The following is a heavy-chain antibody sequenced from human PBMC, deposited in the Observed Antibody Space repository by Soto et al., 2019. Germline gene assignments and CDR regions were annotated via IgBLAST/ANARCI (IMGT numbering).Heavy chain of an antibody. V-gene: IGHV5-51*01. CDR1: GYSFTSYW. CDR3: ARVFDFWSGYRGYYFDY. D-gene: IGHD3-3*01. J-gene: IGHJ4*02. CDR2: IYPGDSDT. Sequence: GESLKISCKGSGYSFTSYWIGWVRQMPGKGLEWMGIIYPGDSDTRYSPSFQGQVTISADKSISTAYLQWSSLKASDTAMYYCARVFDFWSGYRGYYFDYWGQGTLVTVSS.